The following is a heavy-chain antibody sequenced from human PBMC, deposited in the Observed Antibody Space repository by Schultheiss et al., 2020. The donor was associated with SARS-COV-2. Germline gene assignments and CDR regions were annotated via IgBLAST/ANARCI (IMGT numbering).Heavy chain of an antibody. V-gene: IGHV6-1*01. J-gene: IGHJ6*02. CDR3: AREFSEWWSAGYYYYCGMDV. Sequence: SQTLSLTCAISGDSVSSNSAAWNWIRQSPSRGLEWLGRTYYRSKWYNDYAVSVKSRITINPDTSKNQFSLQLNSVTPEDTAVYYCAREFSEWWSAGYYYYCGMDVWGQGTTVTVSS. CDR2: TYYRSKWYN. CDR1: GDSVSSNSAA. D-gene: IGHD3-3*01.